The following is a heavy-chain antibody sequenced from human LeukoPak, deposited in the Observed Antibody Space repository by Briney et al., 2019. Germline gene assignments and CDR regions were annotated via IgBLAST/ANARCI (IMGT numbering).Heavy chain of an antibody. D-gene: IGHD3-10*01. CDR3: ARDIMVRGVIKRSGMDV. CDR2: INHSGST. V-gene: IGHV4-34*01. Sequence: PSETLSLACAVYGGSFSGYYWSWIRQPPGEGLEWIGEINHSGSTNYNPSLKSRVTISVDTSKNQFSLKLSSVTAADTAAYYCARDIMVRGVIKRSGMDVWGKGTTVTVSS. CDR1: GGSFSGYY. J-gene: IGHJ6*04.